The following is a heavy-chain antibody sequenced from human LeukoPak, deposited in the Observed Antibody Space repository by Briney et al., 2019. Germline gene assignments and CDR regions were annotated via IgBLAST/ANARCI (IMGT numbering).Heavy chain of an antibody. V-gene: IGHV1-18*04. D-gene: IGHD2-2*01. J-gene: IGHJ5*02. Sequence: ASVKVSCKASGYTFTGHYMHWVRQAPGQGLEWMGWISAYNGNTNYAQKLQGRVTMTTDTSTSTAYMELRSLRSDDTAVYYCARDLQDIVVVPAAIWFDPWGQGTLVTVSS. CDR3: ARDLQDIVVVPAAIWFDP. CDR2: ISAYNGNT. CDR1: GYTFTGHY.